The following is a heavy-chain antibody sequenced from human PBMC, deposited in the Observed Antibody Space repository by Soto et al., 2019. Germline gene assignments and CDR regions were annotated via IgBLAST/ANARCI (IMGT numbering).Heavy chain of an antibody. CDR1: GFTFSSYG. Sequence: QVQLVESGGGVVQPGRSLRLSCAASGFTFSSYGMHWVRQAPGKGLEWVAVISYDGSNKYYADSVKGRFPISRDNSKNTLYLEMNSLRPEDKAVYYCAKDLLGPGRAYGMDVWGQGTTLTVSS. V-gene: IGHV3-30*18. D-gene: IGHD7-27*01. CDR3: AKDLLGPGRAYGMDV. CDR2: ISYDGSNK. J-gene: IGHJ6*02.